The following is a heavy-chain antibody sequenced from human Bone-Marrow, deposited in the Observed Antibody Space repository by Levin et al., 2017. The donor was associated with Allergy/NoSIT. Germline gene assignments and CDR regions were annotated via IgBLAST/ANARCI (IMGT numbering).Heavy chain of an antibody. J-gene: IGHJ5*02. CDR3: GTDNWNSVT. CDR1: GFTISKFW. D-gene: IGHD1-7*01. V-gene: IGHV3-7*01. Sequence: GESLKISCGASGFTISKFWMTWVRQAPGKGLEWLANINVESSDIYYLDSVKGRFTVSRDNAKNSLFLQMSSLRAEDTAIYYCGTDNWNSVTWGQGTLVTVSS. CDR2: INVESSDI.